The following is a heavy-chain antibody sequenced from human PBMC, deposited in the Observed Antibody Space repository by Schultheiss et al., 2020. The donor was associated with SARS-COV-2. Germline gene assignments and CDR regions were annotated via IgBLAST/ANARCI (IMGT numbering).Heavy chain of an antibody. Sequence: GSLRLSCAASGFTFSSYGMHWVRQAPGKGLEWVAVISYDGSNKYYADSVKGRFTISRDNSKNTLYLQMNSLRAEDTAVYYCAREEREHKGILDYWGQGTLVTVSS. CDR3: AREEREHKGILDY. CDR1: GFTFSSYG. CDR2: ISYDGSNK. J-gene: IGHJ4*02. D-gene: IGHD1-26*01. V-gene: IGHV3-30*03.